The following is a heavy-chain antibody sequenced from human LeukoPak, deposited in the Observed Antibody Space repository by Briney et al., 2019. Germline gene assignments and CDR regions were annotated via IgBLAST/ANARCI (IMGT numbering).Heavy chain of an antibody. Sequence: GGSLRLSCAVSGFTFSSYWMHWVRQAPGKGLVWVSRIDRDGSRINYADSVKGRFTISRDNAKNSLYLQMNSLRAEDTAVYYCARRRYNWNAIDYWGQGTLVTVSS. J-gene: IGHJ4*02. V-gene: IGHV3-74*01. CDR2: IDRDGSRI. D-gene: IGHD1-20*01. CDR1: GFTFSSYW. CDR3: ARRRYNWNAIDY.